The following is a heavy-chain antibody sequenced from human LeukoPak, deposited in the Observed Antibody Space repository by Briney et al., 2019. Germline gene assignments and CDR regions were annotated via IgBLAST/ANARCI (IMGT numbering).Heavy chain of an antibody. V-gene: IGHV4-59*01. CDR1: GGSISSYY. CDR2: IYYSGST. CDR3: ARGVCSGGSCRNWFDP. Sequence: SETLSLTCTVSGGSISSYYWSWIRQPPGKGLEWIGYIYYSGSTNYNLSLKSRVTISVDTSKNQFSLKLSPVTAADTAVYYCARGVCSGGSCRNWFDPWGQGTLVTVSS. J-gene: IGHJ5*02. D-gene: IGHD2-15*01.